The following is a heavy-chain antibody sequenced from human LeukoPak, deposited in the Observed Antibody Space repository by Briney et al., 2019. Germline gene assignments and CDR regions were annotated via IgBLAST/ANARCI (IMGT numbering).Heavy chain of an antibody. V-gene: IGHV1-2*04. D-gene: IGHD6-13*01. CDR1: GGTFSSYA. J-gene: IGHJ4*02. CDR3: AREGSQNSSSFSSEFDY. Sequence: GASVKVSCKASGGTFSSYAISWVRQAPGQGLEWMGWINPNSGGTNYAQKFQGWVTMTRDTSISTAYMELSRLRSDDTAVYYCAREGSQNSSSFSSEFDYWGQGTLVTVSS. CDR2: INPNSGGT.